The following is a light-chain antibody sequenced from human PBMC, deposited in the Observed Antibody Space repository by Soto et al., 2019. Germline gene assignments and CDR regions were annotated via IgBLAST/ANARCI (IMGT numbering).Light chain of an antibody. CDR3: AAWDDSLNGPV. V-gene: IGLV1-44*01. Sequence: QSVLTQPPSASGPPGQRVTISCSESSSSIGRNNVNWFQQLPGTAPKLLIYSNNQRPSGVPARFSGSNSGTSASLAISGLQSDDEADYYCAAWDDSLNGPVFGGGTKVTVL. J-gene: IGLJ2*01. CDR1: SSSIGRNN. CDR2: SNN.